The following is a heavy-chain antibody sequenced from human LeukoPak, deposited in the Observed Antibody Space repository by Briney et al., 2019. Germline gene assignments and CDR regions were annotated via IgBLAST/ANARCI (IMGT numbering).Heavy chain of an antibody. CDR3: ARENGHIYGYAFLDQ. J-gene: IGHJ4*02. CDR1: GFTVSSNY. V-gene: IGHV3-53*01. Sequence: GGSLRLSCAASGFTVSSNYMSWVRQAPGKGLEWVSVIESGGRTYYADSVKGRFTISRDSSKNTLYLQMNSLRAEDTAFYFCARENGHIYGYAFLDQWGQGTLVTVSS. D-gene: IGHD5-18*01. CDR2: IESGGRT.